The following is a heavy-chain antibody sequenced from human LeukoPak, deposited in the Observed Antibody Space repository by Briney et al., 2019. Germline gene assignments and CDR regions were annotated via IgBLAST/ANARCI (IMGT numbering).Heavy chain of an antibody. D-gene: IGHD1-26*01. CDR2: IYHSGST. V-gene: IGHV4-59*01. J-gene: IGHJ4*02. CDR3: ARGGATLDY. CDR1: GGSISTYY. Sequence: PSETLSLTCTVSGGSISTYYWSWIRQPPGKGLEWIGEIYHSGSTNYNPSLKSRVTISVDTSKNQFSLKLSSVTAADTAVYYCARGGATLDYWGQGTLVTVSS.